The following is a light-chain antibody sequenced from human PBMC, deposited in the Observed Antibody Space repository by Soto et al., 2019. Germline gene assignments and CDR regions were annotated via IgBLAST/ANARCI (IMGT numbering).Light chain of an antibody. J-gene: IGKJ5*01. CDR3: QRGDT. Sequence: EIVLTQSPATLSLSPGERATLSCRASQSVSSNLAWYQQKPGQAPRLLIYDASNRATGIPARLSGSGSGTDFTLTISSLEPEDFAVYYCQRGDTFGQGTRLAIK. V-gene: IGKV3-11*01. CDR1: QSVSSN. CDR2: DAS.